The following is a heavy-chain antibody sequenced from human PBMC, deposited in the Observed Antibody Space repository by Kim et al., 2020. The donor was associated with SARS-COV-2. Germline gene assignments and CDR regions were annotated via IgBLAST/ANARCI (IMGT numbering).Heavy chain of an antibody. CDR3: AKDESFYTGDYMDV. Sequence: GGSLRLSCAASGFTFSSYGMHWVRQAPGKGLEWVAVISYDGSNKYYADSVKGRFTISRDNSKNTLYLQMNSLRAEDTAVYYCAKDESFYTGDYMDVWGKGTTVTVSS. CDR1: GFTFSSYG. J-gene: IGHJ6*03. V-gene: IGHV3-30*18. CDR2: ISYDGSNK. D-gene: IGHD7-27*01.